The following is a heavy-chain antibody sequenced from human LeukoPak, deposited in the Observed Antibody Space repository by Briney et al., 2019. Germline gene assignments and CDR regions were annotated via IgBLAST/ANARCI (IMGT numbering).Heavy chain of an antibody. D-gene: IGHD5-24*01. CDR3: ASRRDGYNHGSDAFDI. Sequence: SETLSLTCTVSGYSISSGYYWGWIRQPPGKGLEWIGSIYHSGSTYYNPSPKSRVTISVDTSKNQFSLKLSSVTAADTAVYYCASRRDGYNHGSDAFDIWGQGTMVTVSS. CDR1: GYSISSGYY. CDR2: IYHSGST. J-gene: IGHJ3*02. V-gene: IGHV4-38-2*02.